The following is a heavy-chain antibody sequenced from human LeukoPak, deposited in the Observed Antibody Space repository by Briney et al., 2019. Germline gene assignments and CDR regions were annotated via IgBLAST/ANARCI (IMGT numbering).Heavy chain of an antibody. CDR3: ARDLPYLYDILTGLDAFDI. J-gene: IGHJ3*02. D-gene: IGHD3-9*01. Sequence: GASVKVSCKASGGTFSSYAISWVRQAPGQGLEWMGRIIPILGIANYAQKFQGRVTITADKSTSTAYMELSSLRSEDTAVYYCARDLPYLYDILTGLDAFDIWGQGTMVTVSS. CDR1: GGTFSSYA. V-gene: IGHV1-69*04. CDR2: IIPILGIA.